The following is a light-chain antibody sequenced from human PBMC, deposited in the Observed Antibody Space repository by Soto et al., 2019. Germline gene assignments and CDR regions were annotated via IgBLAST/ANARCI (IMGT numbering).Light chain of an antibody. J-gene: IGLJ3*02. CDR3: AAWDDSLSGVV. CDR1: TSNLGSNF. Sequence: QSVLTQPPSASGIPGQRVTISCSGSTSNLGSNFVYWYQRVPGAAPKLLISRNDQRPSGVPDRFSGSKSGTSASLAISGLRSEDEADYHCAAWDDSLSGVVFGGGTKVTVL. CDR2: RND. V-gene: IGLV1-47*01.